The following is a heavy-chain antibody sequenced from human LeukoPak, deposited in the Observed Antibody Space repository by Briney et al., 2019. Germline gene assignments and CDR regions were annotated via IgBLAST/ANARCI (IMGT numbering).Heavy chain of an antibody. Sequence: ASVKVSCKASGYTFTSYGISWVRQAPGQGLEWMGWISAYNGNTNYAQKLQGRVTMTTDTSTSTAYMELRSLRSDDTAVYYCARDPITIFGVVIISGAFDPWGQGTLVTVSS. CDR3: ARDPITIFGVVIISGAFDP. J-gene: IGHJ5*02. V-gene: IGHV1-18*01. D-gene: IGHD3-3*01. CDR2: ISAYNGNT. CDR1: GYTFTSYG.